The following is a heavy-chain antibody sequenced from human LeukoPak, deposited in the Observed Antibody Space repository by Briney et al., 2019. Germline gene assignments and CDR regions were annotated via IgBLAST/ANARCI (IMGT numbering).Heavy chain of an antibody. CDR2: ISAYNGNT. V-gene: IGHV1-18*01. CDR1: GYTFTSYG. J-gene: IGHJ6*02. CDR3: AKDPGTGNTPSPNHGKDG. D-gene: IGHD1-1*01. Sequence: GASVKVSCKASGYTFTSYGISWVRQAPGQGLEWMGWISAYNGNTNYAQKLQGRVTMTTDTSTSTAYMELRSLRSDDTAVYYCAKDPGTGNTPSPNHGKDGWGQGTTVTVSS.